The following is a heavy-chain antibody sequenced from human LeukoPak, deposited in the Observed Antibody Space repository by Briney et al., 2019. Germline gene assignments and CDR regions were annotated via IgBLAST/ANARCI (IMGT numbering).Heavy chain of an antibody. Sequence: SGPTLVKPTQTLTLTCTFSGFSLRTSGVGVGWIRQPPGKALEWLALIYWNDDKRSSPSLKSRPTITKDTSKNQVVLTMTNMDPVDTATYYCAHRRQGYSSSWYGNWFDPWGQGTLVTVSS. CDR2: IYWNDDK. CDR1: GFSLRTSGVG. J-gene: IGHJ5*02. D-gene: IGHD6-13*01. CDR3: AHRRQGYSSSWYGNWFDP. V-gene: IGHV2-5*01.